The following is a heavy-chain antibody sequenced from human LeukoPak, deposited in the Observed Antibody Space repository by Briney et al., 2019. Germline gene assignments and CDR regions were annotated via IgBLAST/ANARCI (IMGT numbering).Heavy chain of an antibody. CDR1: GFTFSSYA. D-gene: IGHD6-19*01. CDR3: AKDPSIAVTPRYFDY. V-gene: IGHV3-23*01. Sequence: PGGSLRLSCAASGFTFSSYAMSWVRQAPGKGLEWVSAISGSGGSTYYADSVKGRFTISRDNSKNTLYLQMNSLRAEDTAVYYCAKDPSIAVTPRYFDYWGQGTLVTVSS. J-gene: IGHJ4*02. CDR2: ISGSGGST.